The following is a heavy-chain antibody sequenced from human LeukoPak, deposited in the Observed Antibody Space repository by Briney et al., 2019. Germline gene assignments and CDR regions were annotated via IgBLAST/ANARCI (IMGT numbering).Heavy chain of an antibody. D-gene: IGHD4-11*01. J-gene: IGHJ3*02. Sequence: ASVKVSCKASGYTFTSYYMHWVRQAPGQGLEWMGIINPSGGSTSYAQEFQGRVTMTRDTSTSTVYMELSGLRSEDTAVYYCATRGGYSNAFDIWGQGTMVTVSS. CDR2: INPSGGST. V-gene: IGHV1-46*01. CDR3: ATRGGYSNAFDI. CDR1: GYTFTSYY.